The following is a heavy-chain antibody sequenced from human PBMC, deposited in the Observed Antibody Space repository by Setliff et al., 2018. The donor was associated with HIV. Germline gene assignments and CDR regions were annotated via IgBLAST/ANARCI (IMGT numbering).Heavy chain of an antibody. J-gene: IGHJ6*03. Sequence: ASVKVSCKASGYTFTNYYMHWVRQAPGQGLEWMGIFNPSGGSTNYAQKFQGRVTMTRDTSINTAYMELSRLRSEDTAVYYCARGRSLVRGSGSPENYYMDVWGKGTTVTVSS. V-gene: IGHV1-46*01. D-gene: IGHD3-10*01. CDR1: GYTFTNYY. CDR2: FNPSGGST. CDR3: ARGRSLVRGSGSPENYYMDV.